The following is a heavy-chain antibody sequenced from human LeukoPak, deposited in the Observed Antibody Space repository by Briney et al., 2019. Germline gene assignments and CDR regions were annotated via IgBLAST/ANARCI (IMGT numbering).Heavy chain of an antibody. V-gene: IGHV3-7*03. D-gene: IGHD1-14*01. J-gene: IGHJ5*02. Sequence: PGGSLRLSCAASGFTFSSYWMSWVRQAPGEGLEWVANIKQDGSEKYYVDSVKGRFTISRDKAKNSLYLQMNSLRAEDTAVYYCAREAVSRRNWFDPWGQGTLVTVSS. CDR1: GFTFSSYW. CDR3: AREAVSRRNWFDP. CDR2: IKQDGSEK.